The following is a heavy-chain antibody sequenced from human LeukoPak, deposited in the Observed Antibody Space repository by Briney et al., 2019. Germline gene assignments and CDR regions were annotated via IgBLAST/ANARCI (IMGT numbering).Heavy chain of an antibody. CDR2: ISPNSGGT. V-gene: IGHV1-2*02. J-gene: IGHJ4*02. D-gene: IGHD3-10*01. CDR3: TVWFGELTH. Sequence: GASVKVSCKASGYTFTDYNIHWVRQAPGQGLEWMGWISPNSGGTNYAQKFQGRVTMTRETSITTAYMELSRLRSDDTAMYYCTVWFGELTHWGQGTLVTVSS. CDR1: GYTFTDYN.